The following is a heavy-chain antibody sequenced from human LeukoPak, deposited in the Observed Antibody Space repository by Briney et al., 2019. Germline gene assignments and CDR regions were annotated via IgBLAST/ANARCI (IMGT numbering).Heavy chain of an antibody. CDR3: VHHSYAYYGVDY. CDR2: IYWDDDK. J-gene: IGHJ4*02. V-gene: IGHV2-5*02. CDR1: GFSLSTSGVG. Sequence: SGPTLVKPTQTLTLTCTFSGFSLSTSGVGVGWIRQPPGKALEWLALIYWDDDKRYSPSLKSRLTITKDTSKNQVVLTMTNMDPVDTATYYCVHHSYAYYGVDYWGQGTLVTVSS. D-gene: IGHD5-18*01.